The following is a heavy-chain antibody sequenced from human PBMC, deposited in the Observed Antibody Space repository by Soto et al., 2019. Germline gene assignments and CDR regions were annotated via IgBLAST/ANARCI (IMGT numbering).Heavy chain of an antibody. CDR2: IIPIFGTA. Sequence: SVKVSCKASGGTFSSYAISWVRQAPGQGLEWMGGIIPIFGTAHYAQKFQGRVTITADDSTSTAYMELSSLRSEDTAVYYCARDLGCEYSRPRASDFDYWGQGTLVTVSS. CDR3: ARDLGCEYSRPRASDFDY. J-gene: IGHJ4*02. D-gene: IGHD6-6*01. CDR1: GGTFSSYA. V-gene: IGHV1-69*13.